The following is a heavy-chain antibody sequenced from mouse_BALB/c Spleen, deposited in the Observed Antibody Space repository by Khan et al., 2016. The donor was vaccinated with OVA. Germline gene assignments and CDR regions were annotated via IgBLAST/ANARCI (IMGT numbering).Heavy chain of an antibody. CDR2: ISDGGGYT. Sequence: EVELVESGGDSVKPGGSLKLSCAASGFTFSDYYMYWVRQTPEKRLEWVATISDGGGYTYYVDSVKGRFTISSDDAKNNLYLQMSSLKAEDTAMYYCARGFYGDPFAYWGQGTLVTGSA. J-gene: IGHJ3*01. CDR3: ARGFYGDPFAY. CDR1: GFTFSDYY. D-gene: IGHD2-13*01. V-gene: IGHV5-4*02.